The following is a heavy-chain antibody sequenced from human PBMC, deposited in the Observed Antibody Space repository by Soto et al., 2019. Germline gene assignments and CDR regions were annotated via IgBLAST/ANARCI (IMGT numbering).Heavy chain of an antibody. V-gene: IGHV3-15*01. CDR2: IKSKTDGETR. CDR1: GFPFSNGW. D-gene: IGHD2-15*01. CDR3: STDLGYYGMDV. Sequence: EVQLVESGGGLVKPGGSLRHSCAVSGFPFSNGWMSWVRQAPGKGLEWVGRIKSKTDGETRDYAGPVKDRFTISRDDSKKTLYLQMNSLTTEDTAVYYCSTDLGYYGMDVWGQGTTVTVSS. J-gene: IGHJ6*02.